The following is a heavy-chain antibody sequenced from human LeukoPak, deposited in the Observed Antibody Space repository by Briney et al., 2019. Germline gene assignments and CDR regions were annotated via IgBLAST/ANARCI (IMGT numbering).Heavy chain of an antibody. J-gene: IGHJ4*02. D-gene: IGHD6-19*01. Sequence: PGGSLRLSCAASGFTFSSYAMSWVRQAPGKGLEWVSAISGSGGSTYYADSVKGRFTISRDNSKNTLYLQMNSLRAEDTAVYYCAVRQWLVRSGNYWGQGTLVTVSS. CDR2: ISGSGGST. V-gene: IGHV3-23*01. CDR3: AVRQWLVRSGNY. CDR1: GFTFSSYA.